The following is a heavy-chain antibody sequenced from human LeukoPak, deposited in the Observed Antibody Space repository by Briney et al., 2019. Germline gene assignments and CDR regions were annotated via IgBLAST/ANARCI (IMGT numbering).Heavy chain of an antibody. CDR1: GFTFGDSA. CDR2: IRSKAYSGTT. D-gene: IGHD1-26*01. V-gene: IGHV3-49*03. CDR3: ARDVRGSGTYYDY. J-gene: IGHJ4*02. Sequence: QPGGSLRLSCTTSGFTFGDSAMSWFRQAPGKGLEWVSFIRSKAYSGTTQYAASVKGRFTISRDDSKSIAYLQMNSLETEDTAVYFCARDVRGSGTYYDYWGQGTLVTVSS.